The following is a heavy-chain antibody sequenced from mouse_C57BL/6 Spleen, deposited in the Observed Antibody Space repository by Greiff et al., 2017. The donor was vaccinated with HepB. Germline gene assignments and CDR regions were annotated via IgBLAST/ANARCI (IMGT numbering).Heavy chain of an antibody. D-gene: IGHD2-4*01. CDR2: IHPSDSDT. J-gene: IGHJ4*01. V-gene: IGHV1-74*01. CDR3: AIIDYDGGYYAMDY. Sequence: VQLQQPGAELVKPGASVKVSCKASGYTFTSYWMHWVKQRPGQGLEWIGRIHPSDSDTNYNQKFKGKATLTVDKSSSTADMQLSSLTSEDSAVYYCAIIDYDGGYYAMDYWGQGTSVTVSS. CDR1: GYTFTSYW.